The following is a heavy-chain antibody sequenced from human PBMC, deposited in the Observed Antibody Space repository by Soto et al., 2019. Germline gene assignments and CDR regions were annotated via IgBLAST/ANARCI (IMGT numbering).Heavy chain of an antibody. Sequence: SVKVSCKTSGGTVSRHAINWGRQAPCQWLEWMGGIIPLFGTTNYAQKFKGRVTISADESASTSYMELSSLTSEDAAVYYCARAAIHCSSRYFWFDPWG. CDR2: IIPLFGTT. D-gene: IGHD6-13*01. J-gene: IGHJ5*02. V-gene: IGHV1-69*13. CDR1: GGTVSRHA. CDR3: ARAAIHCSSRYFWFDP.